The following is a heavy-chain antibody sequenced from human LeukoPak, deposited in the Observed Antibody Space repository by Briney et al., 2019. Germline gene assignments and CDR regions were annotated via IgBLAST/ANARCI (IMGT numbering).Heavy chain of an antibody. CDR3: VRGGPFGDYDAY. V-gene: IGHV3-11*06. J-gene: IGHJ4*02. Sequence: GGSLRLSCAVSGFTSSDYYMSWVRQAPGKEMECVSYISSDSTYINYADSVRGRLTISRDNAKNSLYLQMNSLRAEDTAVYYCVRGGPFGDYDAYWGQGNLVTVSS. CDR2: ISSDSTYI. D-gene: IGHD3-10*01. CDR1: GFTSSDYY.